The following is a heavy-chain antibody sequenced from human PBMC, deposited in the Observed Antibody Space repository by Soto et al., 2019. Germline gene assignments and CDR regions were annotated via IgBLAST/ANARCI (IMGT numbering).Heavy chain of an antibody. Sequence: QVQLQESGPGLVKASQTLSLTCNVSGGSISSGGYYWTWIRQPPGKGLEWIGNIHHSGSTFYNPSLKSRVFISVDTSKTQSSLKLSSVTAADTAVYFCVRGVLSWGQGTLVTVSS. D-gene: IGHD3-10*01. CDR3: VRGVLS. J-gene: IGHJ1*01. CDR1: GGSISSGGYY. CDR2: IHHSGST. V-gene: IGHV4-31*03.